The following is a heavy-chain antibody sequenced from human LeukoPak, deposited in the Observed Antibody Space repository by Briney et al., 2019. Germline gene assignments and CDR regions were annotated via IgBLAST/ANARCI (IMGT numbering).Heavy chain of an antibody. CDR3: ASQAAAGPMLDY. Sequence: GASVKVSCKASGGTFSSYAISWVRQAPGQGLEWMGGIIPIFGTANYAQKFQGRVTITTDESTSTAYMELSSLRSEDTAVYYCASQAAAGPMLDYWGQGTLVTVSS. D-gene: IGHD6-13*01. J-gene: IGHJ4*02. CDR2: IIPIFGTA. CDR1: GGTFSSYA. V-gene: IGHV1-69*05.